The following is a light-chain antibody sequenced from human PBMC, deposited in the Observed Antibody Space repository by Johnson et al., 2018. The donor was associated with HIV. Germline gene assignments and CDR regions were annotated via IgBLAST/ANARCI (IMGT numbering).Light chain of an antibody. J-gene: IGLJ1*01. Sequence: SVLTQPPSVTAAPGQKVNISCSGSSSNIGNNYVSWYQQLPGTAPKLLIYENNKRPSGIPDRFSGSKSGTSATLGITGLQTGDEADYYCGTWDSSLSAGEVFGTGTKVTVL. CDR2: ENN. CDR3: GTWDSSLSAGEV. V-gene: IGLV1-51*02. CDR1: SSNIGNNY.